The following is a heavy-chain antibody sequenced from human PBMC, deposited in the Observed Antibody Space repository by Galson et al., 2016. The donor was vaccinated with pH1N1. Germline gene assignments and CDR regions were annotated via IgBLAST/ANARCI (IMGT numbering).Heavy chain of an antibody. CDR1: GFSFSSYA. Sequence: SLRLSCAASGFSFSSYAMHWVRQAPGKGLEYVSAISNNEGTTYYADSVKGRFTISRDNSKNTLYLQMGSLRAEDMAVYYCARSFAVGARSYYAMDVWGQGTTVSVSS. CDR3: ARSFAVGARSYYAMDV. V-gene: IGHV3-64*02. D-gene: IGHD1-26*01. CDR2: ISNNEGTT. J-gene: IGHJ6*02.